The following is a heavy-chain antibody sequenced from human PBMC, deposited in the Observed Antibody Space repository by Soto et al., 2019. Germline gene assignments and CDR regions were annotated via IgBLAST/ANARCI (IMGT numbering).Heavy chain of an antibody. V-gene: IGHV3-23*01. CDR3: AKGDGSGSYFDY. Sequence: EVQLLESGGGLVQPGGSLRLSCAASGFTFSSYALSWVRQAPGKGLEWVSIITKGFVSTYYADSVKGRFTISRDNSKNTLSLQINSLSAEDTAVYYCAKGDGSGSYFDYWGQGNLVTVSS. D-gene: IGHD3-10*01. CDR1: GFTFSSYA. J-gene: IGHJ4*02. CDR2: ITKGFVST.